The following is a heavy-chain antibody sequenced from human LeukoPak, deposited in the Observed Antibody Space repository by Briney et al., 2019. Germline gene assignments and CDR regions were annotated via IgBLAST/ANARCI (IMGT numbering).Heavy chain of an antibody. J-gene: IGHJ3*02. V-gene: IGHV3-21*01. Sequence: GGSLRLSCAASGXRFSSCWMHWVRQAPGKGLEWVSSISSSSSYIYYADSVKGRFTISRDNAKNSPYLQMNSLRAEDTAVYYCARALPSPLYSGSYADAFDIWGQGTMVTVSS. CDR3: ARALPSPLYSGSYADAFDI. CDR1: GXRFSSCW. D-gene: IGHD1-26*01. CDR2: ISSSSSYI.